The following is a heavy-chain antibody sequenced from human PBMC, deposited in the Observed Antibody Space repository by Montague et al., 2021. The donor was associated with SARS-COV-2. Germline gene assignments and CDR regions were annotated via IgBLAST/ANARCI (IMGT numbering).Heavy chain of an antibody. D-gene: IGHD6-13*01. CDR3: ARDSSSWGGALDC. Sequence: SLRLSCAASGFTFRNYWMHWVRQAPGKGLVWVSRINNYGSSTSYADSVKGRFTISRDNAKNTLYLQMNSLRVEDTAVYYCARDSSSWGGALDCWGQGTLVTVSS. V-gene: IGHV3-74*01. J-gene: IGHJ4*02. CDR2: INNYGSST. CDR1: GFTFRNYW.